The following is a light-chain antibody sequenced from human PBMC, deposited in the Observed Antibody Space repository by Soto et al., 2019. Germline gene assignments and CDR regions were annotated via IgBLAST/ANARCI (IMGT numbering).Light chain of an antibody. Sequence: DIQMTQSPSTLSASVADRVTITCRASQTIGNWLAWYQQKPGKAPKLLIYKASNLESGVPSRFSGSGSGTEFTLTISSLQPDDFATYYCQQYNGKFGQGTKVESK. CDR2: KAS. CDR3: QQYNGK. CDR1: QTIGNW. V-gene: IGKV1-5*03. J-gene: IGKJ1*01.